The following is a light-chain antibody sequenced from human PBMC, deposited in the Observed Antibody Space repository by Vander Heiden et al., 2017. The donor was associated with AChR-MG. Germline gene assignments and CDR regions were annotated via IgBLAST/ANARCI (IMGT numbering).Light chain of an antibody. Sequence: QSVLTQPPSVSGAPGQRVTISCPGSSSNIGAGYDVHWYQQIPGTAPKLLIFANNNRPSGVPDRFSGFKSSTSASLAITGLQAEDEAVYYCQSYDSGLSGSGVFGGGTTLTVL. V-gene: IGLV1-40*01. J-gene: IGLJ3*02. CDR1: SSNIGAGYD. CDR3: QSYDSGLSGSGV. CDR2: ANN.